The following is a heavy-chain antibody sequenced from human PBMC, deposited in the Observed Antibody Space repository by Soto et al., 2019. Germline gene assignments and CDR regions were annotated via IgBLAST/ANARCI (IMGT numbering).Heavy chain of an antibody. V-gene: IGHV4-59*01. CDR3: ARAPKRSSGCEN. J-gene: IGHJ4*02. CDR2: IYYSGST. CDR1: GGSISSYY. D-gene: IGHD6-19*01. Sequence: SETLSLTCTVSGGSISSYYWSWIRQPPWKGLEWIGYIYYSGSTNYNPSLKSRVTISVDTSKNQFSLKLSSVTAADTAVYYCARAPKRSSGCENWGQGTLVTVSS.